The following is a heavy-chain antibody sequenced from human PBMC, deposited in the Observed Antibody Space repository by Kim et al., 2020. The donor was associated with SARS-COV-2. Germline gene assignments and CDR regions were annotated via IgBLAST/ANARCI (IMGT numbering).Heavy chain of an antibody. V-gene: IGHV4-39*07. D-gene: IGHD2-2*01. J-gene: IGHJ4*02. Sequence: NPSLKSRFTISVDTSKNQFSLKLSSVTAADTAVYYCARDNGLPATGGEDYWGQGTLVTVSS. CDR3: ARDNGLPATGGEDY.